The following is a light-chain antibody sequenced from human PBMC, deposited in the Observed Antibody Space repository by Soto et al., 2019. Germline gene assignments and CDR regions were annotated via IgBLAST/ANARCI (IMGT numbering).Light chain of an antibody. Sequence: EIVLTQSPGTLSLSPGERATLSCRASQSVSSGSLAWYQQKPGQAPRLLIYDASSRATGIPDRFSGSGSGTDFTLTISRLEPEDFAVYYGQQYGSSLLTFGGGTKVEIK. CDR3: QQYGSSLLT. J-gene: IGKJ4*01. V-gene: IGKV3-20*01. CDR1: QSVSSGS. CDR2: DAS.